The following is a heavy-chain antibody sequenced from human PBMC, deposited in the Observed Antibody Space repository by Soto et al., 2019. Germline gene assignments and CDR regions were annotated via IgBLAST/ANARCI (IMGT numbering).Heavy chain of an antibody. CDR2: INAGTGKG. D-gene: IGHD1-26*01. J-gene: IGHJ5*02. V-gene: IGHV1-3*01. CDR1: GYNFTTYA. Sequence: QVHLVQSGAEVRRPGASVKLSCKASGYNFTTYAMYWVRQAPGQSLEWMGWINAGTGKGRYSEKFQDRVTITRDTSATTAYMELRSLKSEDTAVYFCARDAGGLNSGSYGWFDPWGQGTLVTVSS. CDR3: ARDAGGLNSGSYGWFDP.